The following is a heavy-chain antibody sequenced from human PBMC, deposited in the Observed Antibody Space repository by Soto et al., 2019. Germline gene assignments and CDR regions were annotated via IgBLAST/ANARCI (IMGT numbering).Heavy chain of an antibody. Sequence: QVQLVQSGAEVKKPGSSVKVSCKASGGTFSTSAITWWQQALGQGLEWVGGIMPVFPTPAYAQKFQGRVTITADESTTTAYLELTSLRTDDTAVYYCARDKDRQQLGGNYYYILDVWGQGTAITVSS. J-gene: IGHJ6*02. CDR1: GGTFSTSA. CDR2: IMPVFPTP. CDR3: ARDKDRQQLGGNYYYILDV. D-gene: IGHD3-3*02. V-gene: IGHV1-69*12.